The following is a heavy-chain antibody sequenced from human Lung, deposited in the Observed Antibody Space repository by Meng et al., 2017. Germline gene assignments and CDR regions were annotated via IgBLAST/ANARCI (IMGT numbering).Heavy chain of an antibody. Sequence: VPGVQSGGGVKKLGASVKVSRKACGHSFPDYWLHWVRRAPGQSLEWVGRINHKSGDTHYAQRFQGRVTMTGDTSISTAYMELSGLRSDDTDMYYCARDEDISAAGKLFGDYWGQGTLVTVSS. J-gene: IGHJ4*02. CDR3: ARDEDISAAGKLFGDY. CDR2: INHKSGDT. D-gene: IGHD6-13*01. CDR1: GHSFPDYW. V-gene: IGHV1-2*05.